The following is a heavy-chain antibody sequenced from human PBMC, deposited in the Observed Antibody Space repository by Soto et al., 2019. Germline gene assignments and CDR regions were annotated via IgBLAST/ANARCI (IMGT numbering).Heavy chain of an antibody. CDR3: ARDYDILTGPHNNWFDP. Sequence: ASVKVSCKASGYTFTGYYMHWVRQPPGQGLEWMGWINPNSGGTNYAQKFQGRVTMTRDTSISTAYMELSRLRSDDTAVYYCARDYDILTGPHNNWFDPWGQGTLVTVSS. J-gene: IGHJ5*02. V-gene: IGHV1-2*02. CDR1: GYTFTGYY. CDR2: INPNSGGT. D-gene: IGHD3-9*01.